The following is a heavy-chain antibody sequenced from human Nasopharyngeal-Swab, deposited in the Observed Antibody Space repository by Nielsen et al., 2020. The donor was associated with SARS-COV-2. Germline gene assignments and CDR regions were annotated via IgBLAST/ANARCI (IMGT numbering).Heavy chain of an antibody. V-gene: IGHV4-59*08. CDR3: ARWGPGVETPFDY. CDR1: GGSINNAY. Sequence: SETLSLTCTVSGGSINNAYWSWIRQPPGKGLEWIGYIYSNGNTNYNPSLKSRVTISIDTPKNQFSLKLTTVTAADTAVYYFARWGPGVETPFDYWGQGTPVTVSS. D-gene: IGHD4-23*01. J-gene: IGHJ4*02. CDR2: IYSNGNT.